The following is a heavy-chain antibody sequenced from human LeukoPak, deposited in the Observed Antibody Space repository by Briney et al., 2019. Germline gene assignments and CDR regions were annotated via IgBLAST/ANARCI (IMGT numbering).Heavy chain of an antibody. Sequence: ASVRVSRKTSGYTFSNFGINWVRQAPGQGLEWMGWISGNNDNPNYGQKFQGRFTVTTDSSTSTAYMELRNLRFDDTAVYYCARDGTSTDDYWGQGPVVTDSS. D-gene: IGHD2-2*01. CDR3: ARDGTSTDDY. J-gene: IGHJ4*02. CDR2: ISGNNDNP. CDR1: GYTFSNFG. V-gene: IGHV1-18*01.